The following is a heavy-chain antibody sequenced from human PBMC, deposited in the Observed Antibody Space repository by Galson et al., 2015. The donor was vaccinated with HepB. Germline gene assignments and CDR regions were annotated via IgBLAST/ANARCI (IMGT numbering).Heavy chain of an antibody. V-gene: IGHV3-53*04. J-gene: IGHJ3*02. CDR2: IYSGGST. Sequence: FLRLSCALSGFTVRSNYITWVRQAPGKGLEWVSLIYSGGSTYYAESVKGRFTVSRQNNKKTVYLQMNTLRPDDTARYYCASGGCTGPTCHRGAFDIWGQGTMVIVSS. CDR3: ASGGCTGPTCHRGAFDI. CDR1: GFTVRSNY. D-gene: IGHD1-1*01.